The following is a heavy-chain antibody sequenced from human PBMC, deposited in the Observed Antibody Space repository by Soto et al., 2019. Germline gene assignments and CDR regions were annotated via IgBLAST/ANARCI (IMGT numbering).Heavy chain of an antibody. CDR1: GFSLTPAVG. Sequence: SGPTLVNPTQTPTLTCTFSGFSLTPAVGVGWIRQPPGKAPEWLALIYRPDDKRYSPSLRTRLTITKDTSKNQVVLTMTNMDPVDTGTYYCAYYGTSYFFDHWGQGTLVTVSS. J-gene: IGHJ4*02. D-gene: IGHD3-10*01. CDR3: AYYGTSYFFDH. CDR2: IYRPDDK. V-gene: IGHV2-5*01.